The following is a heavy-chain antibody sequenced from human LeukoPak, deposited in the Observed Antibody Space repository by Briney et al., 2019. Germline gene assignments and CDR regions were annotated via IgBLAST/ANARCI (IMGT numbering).Heavy chain of an antibody. J-gene: IGHJ6*02. V-gene: IGHV1-18*01. D-gene: IGHD6-19*01. CDR2: ISAYNGNT. CDR3: ARDSIGGSSGWLTPNHYYYGMDV. CDR1: GYTFTSYG. Sequence: ASVKVSCKASGYTFTSYGISWVRQAPGQGLEWMGWISAYNGNTNYAQKLQGRVTMTTDTSTSTAYMELRSLGSDDTAVYYCARDSIGGSSGWLTPNHYYYGMDVWGQGTTVTVSS.